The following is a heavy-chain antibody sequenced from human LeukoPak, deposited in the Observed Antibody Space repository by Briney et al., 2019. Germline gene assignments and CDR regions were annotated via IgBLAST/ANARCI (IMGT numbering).Heavy chain of an antibody. CDR1: GFTFSTFW. V-gene: IGHV3-74*01. CDR3: ARADTSGYAVFDY. CDR2: INSDGSTT. Sequence: GGSLRLSCAASGFTFSTFWMHWVRQVPGKGLVWVSRINSDGSTTNYADSVKGRFTISRDNAKNTVYLQMNSLRAEDTAVYYCARADTSGYAVFDYWGQGALVTVSS. J-gene: IGHJ4*02. D-gene: IGHD3-22*01.